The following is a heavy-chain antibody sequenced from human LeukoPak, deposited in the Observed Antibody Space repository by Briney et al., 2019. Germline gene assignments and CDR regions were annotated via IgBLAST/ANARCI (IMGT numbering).Heavy chain of an antibody. CDR2: ISYDGSNK. Sequence: GGSLRLSCAASGFTFSSYAMHWARQAPGKGLEWVAVISYDGSNKYYADSVKGRFTISRDNSKNTLYLQMNSLRAEDTAVYYCASHSSTSCRGWFDPWGQGTLVTVSS. D-gene: IGHD2-2*01. CDR3: ASHSSTSCRGWFDP. CDR1: GFTFSSYA. V-gene: IGHV3-30-3*01. J-gene: IGHJ5*02.